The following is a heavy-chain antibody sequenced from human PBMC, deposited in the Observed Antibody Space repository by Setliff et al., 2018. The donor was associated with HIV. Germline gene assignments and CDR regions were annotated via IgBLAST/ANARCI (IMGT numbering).Heavy chain of an antibody. J-gene: IGHJ4*02. V-gene: IGHV1-8*02. Sequence: ASVKVSCKASGYTFTNYDIYWVRQATGQGLEWMGWMNPYSGNTGYAQKFRGRITMTRDTSRGTAHMELRSLRSDDTAVYFCARGYASGSGSYYFDYWGQGTLVTVSS. D-gene: IGHD3-16*01. CDR2: MNPYSGNT. CDR1: GYTFTNYD. CDR3: ARGYASGSGSYYFDY.